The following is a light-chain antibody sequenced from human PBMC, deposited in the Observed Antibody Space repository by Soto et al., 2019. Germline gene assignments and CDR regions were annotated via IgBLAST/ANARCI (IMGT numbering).Light chain of an antibody. V-gene: IGKV3-11*01. CDR1: QSVSSC. CDR2: DAY. CDR3: QQRHMWPIT. Sequence: VLTQSPDTLSLSPGQTATLSCRASQSVSSCLAWYQQKPGQAPRLLIYDAYNRATGIPPRFSGSGSGTDFTLTISSLQPEDSAVYYCQQRHMWPITFGQGTRLEIK. J-gene: IGKJ5*01.